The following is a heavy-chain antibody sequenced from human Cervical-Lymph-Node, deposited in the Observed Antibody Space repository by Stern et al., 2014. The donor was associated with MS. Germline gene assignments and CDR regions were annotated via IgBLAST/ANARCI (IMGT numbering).Heavy chain of an antibody. V-gene: IGHV3-7*01. J-gene: IGHJ5*02. Sequence: EVQLVESGGGLVQPGGSLRLSCAASGFTFSSHWMSWVRQAPGKGLECVANIKQDGSEKYYADSVKGRFTISRDNAKNSPDLQMNSLRAEDTAVYYCARLYWYRFDPWGQGILVTVSS. CDR1: GFTFSSHW. CDR2: IKQDGSEK. D-gene: IGHD1-14*01. CDR3: ARLYWYRFDP.